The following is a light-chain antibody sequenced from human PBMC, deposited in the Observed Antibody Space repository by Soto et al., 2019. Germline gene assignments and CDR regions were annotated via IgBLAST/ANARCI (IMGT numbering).Light chain of an antibody. J-gene: IGLJ3*02. Sequence: QTVVTQPASVSGSPGQSITISCTGTSSDVGGYNYVSWYQQHPGKAPKLMIYEVSNRPSGVSNRFSGSKSGNTASLTISGLQAEDEADYYCSSYTSSSLRVFGGGTKLTVL. CDR1: SSDVGGYNY. CDR3: SSYTSSSLRV. V-gene: IGLV2-14*01. CDR2: EVS.